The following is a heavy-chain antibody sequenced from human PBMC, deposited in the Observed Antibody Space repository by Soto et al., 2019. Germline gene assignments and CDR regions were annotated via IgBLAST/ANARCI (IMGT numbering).Heavy chain of an antibody. D-gene: IGHD3-10*01. CDR3: VRAYYYGSGPRY. Sequence: QVQLVQSGAEVKKPGASVKVSCKASGYTFTSYGISWVRQAPGQGLEWMGWISAYNGNTNYAQKVQGRVTMPTDTPTRTAYMEPRSLCSDDTAVYCCVRAYYYGSGPRYWGQGTLVTAPS. V-gene: IGHV1-18*01. CDR1: GYTFTSYG. CDR2: ISAYNGNT. J-gene: IGHJ4*02.